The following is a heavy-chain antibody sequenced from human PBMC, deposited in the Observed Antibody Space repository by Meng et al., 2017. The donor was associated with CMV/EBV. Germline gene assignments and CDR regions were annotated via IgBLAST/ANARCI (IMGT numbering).Heavy chain of an antibody. J-gene: IGHJ5*02. Sequence: RHLTGAGQGLVKPSEPLSLTCTVSGGSISSSSYYWGWIRQPPGKGLEWIGSIYYSGSTYYNPSLKSRVTISVDTSKNQFSLKLSSVTAADTAVYYCARGVVTMIVVYDPWGQGTLVTVSS. D-gene: IGHD3-22*01. CDR3: ARGVVTMIVVYDP. CDR2: IYYSGST. CDR1: GGSISSSSYY. V-gene: IGHV4-39*07.